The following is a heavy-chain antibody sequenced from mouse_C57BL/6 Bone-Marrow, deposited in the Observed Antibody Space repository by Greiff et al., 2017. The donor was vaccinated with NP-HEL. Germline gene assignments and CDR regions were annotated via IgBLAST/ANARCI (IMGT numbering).Heavy chain of an antibody. J-gene: IGHJ2*01. CDR1: GYAFSSYW. CDR2: IYPGDGDT. D-gene: IGHD2-5*01. Sequence: VQLQQSGAELVKPGASVKISCKASGYAFSSYWMNWVKQRPGKGLEWIGQIYPGDGDTNYNGKFKGKATLTADKSSSTAYMQLSSLTSEDSAVYFCARDYSNYYFDYWGQGTTLTVSS. V-gene: IGHV1-80*01. CDR3: ARDYSNYYFDY.